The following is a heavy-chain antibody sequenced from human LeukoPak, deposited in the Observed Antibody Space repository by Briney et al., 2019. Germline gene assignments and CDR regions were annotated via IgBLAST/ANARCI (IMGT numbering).Heavy chain of an antibody. CDR1: GYTFTGYY. Sequence: ASVKVSCKASGYTFTGYYMHWVRQAPGQGLEWMGWINPNSGGTNYAQKFQGRVTMTRDNSKNTLYLQMNSLRAEDTAVYYCAKGTSRLWFGGVLFDYWGQGTLVTVSS. V-gene: IGHV1-2*02. CDR2: INPNSGGT. D-gene: IGHD3-10*01. CDR3: AKGTSRLWFGGVLFDY. J-gene: IGHJ4*02.